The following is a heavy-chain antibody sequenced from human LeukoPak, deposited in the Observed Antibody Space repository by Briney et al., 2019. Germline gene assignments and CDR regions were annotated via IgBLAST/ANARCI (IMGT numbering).Heavy chain of an antibody. CDR1: GGSISSYY. CDR3: ARQVTGYCSSTSCHSDF. V-gene: IGHV4-59*08. J-gene: IGHJ4*02. D-gene: IGHD2-2*01. Sequence: SETLSLTCTVSGGSISSYYWSWIRQPPGKGLEWIGYIYFSGSTNYNPSLKSRVTISVDTSKNQISLNLSSVTAADTAVYYCARQVTGYCSSTSCHSDFWGQGTLVTVSS. CDR2: IYFSGST.